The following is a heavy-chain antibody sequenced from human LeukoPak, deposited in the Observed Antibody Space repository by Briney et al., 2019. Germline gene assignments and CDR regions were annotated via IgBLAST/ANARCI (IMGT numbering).Heavy chain of an antibody. CDR3: ARGGVRMDTAMGPSQEFDY. CDR1: GGSFSGYY. CDR2: INHSGRN. V-gene: IGHV4-34*01. D-gene: IGHD5-18*01. Sequence: SGTLSLTCAVSGGSFSGYYWSWLRPPPGRGLEGIGEINHSGRNNYHPSLKSRVTISVDTSRNQFSLKLSSVTAADTAVYYCARGGVRMDTAMGPSQEFDYWGQGTLVTVSS. J-gene: IGHJ4*02.